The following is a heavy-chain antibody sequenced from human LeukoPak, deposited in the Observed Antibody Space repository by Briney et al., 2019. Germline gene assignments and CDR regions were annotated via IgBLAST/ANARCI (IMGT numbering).Heavy chain of an antibody. Sequence: SVKVSCKASGGTFSSYAISWVRQAPGQGLEWMGGIIPIFGTANYAQKFQGRVTITTDESTSTAYMELSSLRSEDTAVYYCARAGVEITVPSDYYYYYYMDVWGKGTTVTVSS. CDR3: ARAGVEITVPSDYYYYYYMDV. CDR1: GGTFSSYA. J-gene: IGHJ6*03. CDR2: IIPIFGTA. D-gene: IGHD4-17*01. V-gene: IGHV1-69*05.